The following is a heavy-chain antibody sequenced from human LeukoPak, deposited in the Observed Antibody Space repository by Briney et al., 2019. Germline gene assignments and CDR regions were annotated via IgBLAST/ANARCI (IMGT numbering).Heavy chain of an antibody. D-gene: IGHD2-21*01. CDR1: GGSISSGDYY. J-gene: IGHJ4*02. V-gene: IGHV4-31*03. CDR3: ARGGVVIANRATYNDY. CDR2: IHHSGGT. Sequence: KPSETLSLTCTVSGGSISSGDYYWTWIRQHPGKGLEWIGYIHHSGGTYYNPSLKRRLTISVATSKNQFSLKLTSVIAADTAVYYCARGGVVIANRATYNDYWGQGALVTVSS.